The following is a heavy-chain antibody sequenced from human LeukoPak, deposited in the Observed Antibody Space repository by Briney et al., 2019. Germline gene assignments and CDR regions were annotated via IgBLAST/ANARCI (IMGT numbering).Heavy chain of an antibody. CDR1: GFTFSSYA. V-gene: IGHV3-23*01. J-gene: IGHJ6*03. Sequence: GGSLRLSCAASGFTFSSYAMSWVRQAPGKGLEWVSAISGSGGSTYYADSVKGRFTISRDNSKNTLYLQMNSLSAEDTALYYCARETCTTCYTYSYYYYMDVWGKGTTVTVSS. CDR3: ARETCTTCYTYSYYYYMDV. CDR2: ISGSGGST. D-gene: IGHD2-2*01.